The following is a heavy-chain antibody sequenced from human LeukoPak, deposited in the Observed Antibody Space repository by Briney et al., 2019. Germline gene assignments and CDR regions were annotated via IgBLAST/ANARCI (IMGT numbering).Heavy chain of an antibody. CDR2: IYYSGST. D-gene: IGHD3-16*01. CDR3: AGGAFDI. CDR1: GGSISSSSYY. Sequence: ETLSLACTVSGGSISSSSYYWGWIRQPPGKGLEWIGSIYYSGSTYYNPSLKSRVTISVDTSKNQFSLKLSSVTAADTAVYYCAGGAFDIWGQGTMVTVSS. J-gene: IGHJ3*02. V-gene: IGHV4-39*01.